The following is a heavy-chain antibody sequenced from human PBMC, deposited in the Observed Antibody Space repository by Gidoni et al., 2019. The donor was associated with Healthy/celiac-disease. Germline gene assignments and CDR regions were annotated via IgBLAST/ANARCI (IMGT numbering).Heavy chain of an antibody. J-gene: IGHJ4*02. CDR2: IYYSGST. Sequence: QVQLQESGPGLVKPSETLSLTCTVSGGSVSSGRYYWSWIRQPPGKGLEWIGYIYYSGSTNYHPSLKSRVTISVDTSKNQFSLKLSSVTAADTAVYYCARDSEGDDFWSGYPPFGYWGQGTLVTVSS. D-gene: IGHD3-3*01. V-gene: IGHV4-61*01. CDR3: ARDSEGDDFWSGYPPFGY. CDR1: GGSVSSGRYY.